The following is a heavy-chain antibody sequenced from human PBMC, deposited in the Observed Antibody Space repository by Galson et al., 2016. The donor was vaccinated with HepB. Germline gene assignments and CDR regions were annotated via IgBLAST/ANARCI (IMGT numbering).Heavy chain of an antibody. D-gene: IGHD6-6*01. Sequence: SLRLSCAASGFTLSSYWMHWVRQAPGKGLVWVSRINTDGTYTNYADSVKGRFTISRDIPKNTLFLQMNNLRVEDTAVYYCARGSSGSSGYWGQGTLVTVSS. CDR2: INTDGTYT. CDR1: GFTLSSYW. J-gene: IGHJ4*02. V-gene: IGHV3-74*01. CDR3: ARGSSGSSGY.